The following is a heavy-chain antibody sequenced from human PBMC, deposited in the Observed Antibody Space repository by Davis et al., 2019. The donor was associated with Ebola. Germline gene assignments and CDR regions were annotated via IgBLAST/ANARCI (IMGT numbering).Heavy chain of an antibody. CDR1: GYTFTTYA. J-gene: IGHJ4*02. Sequence: ASVKVSCKASGYTFTTYALHWVRQAPGQRLEWMGWVNTANGNTEYSQKFQGRVTITRDTSASTTYMELSSLRSEDTAVYFCARRGTYSLDYWGQGIPVTVSS. V-gene: IGHV1-3*04. CDR3: ARRGTYSLDY. CDR2: VNTANGNT. D-gene: IGHD1-26*01.